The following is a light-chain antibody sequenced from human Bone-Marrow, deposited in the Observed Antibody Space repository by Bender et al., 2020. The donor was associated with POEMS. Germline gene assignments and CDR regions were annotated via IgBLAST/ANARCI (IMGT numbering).Light chain of an antibody. J-gene: IGLJ2*01. CDR2: DVT. CDR1: SSDVGGYNY. Sequence: QSALSQPASVSGSPGQSITIFCTGTSSDVGGYNYVSWYQLQPGKAPKLMIYDVTNRPSGVSSRFSASKSGNTASLTVSGLQAEDEADYFCSAYTSSSTLVFGGGTKLTVL. CDR3: SAYTSSSTLV. V-gene: IGLV2-14*03.